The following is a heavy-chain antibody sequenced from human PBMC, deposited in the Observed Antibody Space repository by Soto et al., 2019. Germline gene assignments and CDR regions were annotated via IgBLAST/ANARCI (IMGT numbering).Heavy chain of an antibody. V-gene: IGHV4-34*01. Sequence: SETLSLTCAVYGGSFSGYYWSWIRQPPRKGLEWIGEINHSGSTNYNPSLKSRVTISVDTSKNQFSLKLSSVTAADTAVYYCARVRATVVTPNYYYGMDVWGQGTTVTVSS. CDR2: INHSGST. J-gene: IGHJ6*02. D-gene: IGHD4-17*01. CDR1: GGSFSGYY. CDR3: ARVRATVVTPNYYYGMDV.